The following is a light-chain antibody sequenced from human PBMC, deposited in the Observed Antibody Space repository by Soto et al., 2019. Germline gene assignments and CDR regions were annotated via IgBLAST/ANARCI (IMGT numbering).Light chain of an antibody. J-gene: IGKJ4*01. CDR2: GAS. Sequence: EIVMTQSPATLSVSPGERATLSCRASQTVWSTLAWYQQRPGQAPRLLIYGASTRATGIPARFSGSGSGTEFTLSISSLQSEDFAVYYCQQYNKRPLTFGGGTKVEIK. CDR3: QQYNKRPLT. CDR1: QTVWST. V-gene: IGKV3-15*01.